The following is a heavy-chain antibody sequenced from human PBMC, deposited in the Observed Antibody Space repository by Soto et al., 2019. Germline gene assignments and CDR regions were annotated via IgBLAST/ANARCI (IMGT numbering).Heavy chain of an antibody. Sequence: QVQLVHSGAEVKKPGSSVKVSCKASGGTFSRYTISWVRQAPGQGLEWMGRIIPILGIATYAQKFQGRVTITADKSTSTAYMELSSLRSEDTAVYYCASDIVVVVAANAADAFDIWGQGTMVTVSS. D-gene: IGHD2-15*01. CDR2: IIPILGIA. CDR3: ASDIVVVVAANAADAFDI. J-gene: IGHJ3*02. V-gene: IGHV1-69*02. CDR1: GGTFSRYT.